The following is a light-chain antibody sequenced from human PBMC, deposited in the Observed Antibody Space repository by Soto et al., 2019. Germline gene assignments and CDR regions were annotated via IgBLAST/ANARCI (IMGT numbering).Light chain of an antibody. Sequence: QSALTQPASVSGSPGQSITISCTGTSSDIGGYNYVSWYQQHPGKVSKLMIYDVTNRPSGVSNRFSGSKSGDTASLTISDLQAEDEADYYCSSYATSSPYVFGTGTKLTVL. CDR2: DVT. CDR3: SSYATSSPYV. CDR1: SSDIGGYNY. V-gene: IGLV2-14*01. J-gene: IGLJ1*01.